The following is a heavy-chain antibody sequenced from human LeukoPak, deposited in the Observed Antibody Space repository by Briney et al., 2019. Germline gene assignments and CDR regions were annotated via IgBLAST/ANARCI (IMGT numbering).Heavy chain of an antibody. Sequence: GGSQRLFCIASGYTYTRHAMIGVPRAPEEALEGASTINNCDGKTYYADSVQARFTISRDNSKITLYLEMNSLRAEDTAVYYCAKDIGSYYDYSGQGILVTVSS. V-gene: IGHV3-23*01. D-gene: IGHD3-10*01. CDR2: INNCDGKT. CDR1: GYTYTRHA. J-gene: IGHJ4*02. CDR3: AKDIGSYYDY.